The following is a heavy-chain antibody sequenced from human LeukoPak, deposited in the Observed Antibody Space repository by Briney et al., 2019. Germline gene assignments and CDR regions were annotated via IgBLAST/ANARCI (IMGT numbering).Heavy chain of an antibody. V-gene: IGHV3-21*01. J-gene: IGHJ4*02. Sequence: PGGSLRLSCAASGFIFSTYWMTWVRQAPGKGLEWVSSISSSSSYIYYADSVKGRFTISRDNAKNSLYLQMNSLRAEDTAIYYCARDGIAGDFDYWGQGTLVTVSS. CDR3: ARDGIAGDFDY. CDR2: ISSSSSYI. D-gene: IGHD6-13*01. CDR1: GFIFSTYW.